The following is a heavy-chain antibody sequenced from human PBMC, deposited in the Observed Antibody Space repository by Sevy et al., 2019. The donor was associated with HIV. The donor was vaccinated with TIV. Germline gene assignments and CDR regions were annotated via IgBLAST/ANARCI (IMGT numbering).Heavy chain of an antibody. D-gene: IGHD5-12*01. J-gene: IGHJ4*02. CDR2: ITRNSYEAYGGTT. CDR3: SRGLATADTPEYYFDY. V-gene: IGHV3-49*03. CDR1: GFTFDDYA. Sequence: GGSLRLSCTTSGFTFDDYAMSWFRQAPGKGLEWVAFITRNSYEAYGGTTDYAASVKSRLIISRDDSKSVAYLQMNSRKTEDTAVYYCSRGLATADTPEYYFDYWGQGTLVTVSS.